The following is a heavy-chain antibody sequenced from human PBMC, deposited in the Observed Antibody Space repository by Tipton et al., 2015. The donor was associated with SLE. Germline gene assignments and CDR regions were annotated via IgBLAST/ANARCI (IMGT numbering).Heavy chain of an antibody. V-gene: IGHV4-39*07. CDR3: ARAQGEMDAFDI. D-gene: IGHD3-10*01. Sequence: TLSLTCTVSGGSISHRDDYWGWIRQPPGKGLEWIGAVGYTGNTHYNPSLESRVAISIDTSKNQFSLKLSSVTAADTAVYYCARAQGEMDAFDIWGQGTRVTVSS. J-gene: IGHJ3*02. CDR2: VGYTGNT. CDR1: GGSISHRDDY.